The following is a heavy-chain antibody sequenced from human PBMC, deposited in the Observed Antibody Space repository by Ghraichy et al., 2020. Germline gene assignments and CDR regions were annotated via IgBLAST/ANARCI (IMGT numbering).Heavy chain of an antibody. CDR3: AKDRYYYDSSGYYLDH. CDR1: GFTFSTYG. Sequence: GGSLRLSCAASGFTFSTYGMHWVRQAPGKGLEWVAVISYDGSNKYYADSVKGRFTMSRDNSKNTLYLQMSSLRAEDTAVYYCAKDRYYYDSSGYYLDHWGQGTLVTVSS. D-gene: IGHD3-22*01. J-gene: IGHJ4*02. V-gene: IGHV3-30*18. CDR2: ISYDGSNK.